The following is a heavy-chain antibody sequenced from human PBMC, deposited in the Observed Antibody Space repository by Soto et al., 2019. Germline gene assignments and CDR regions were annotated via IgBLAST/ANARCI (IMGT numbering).Heavy chain of an antibody. D-gene: IGHD6-13*01. Sequence: PEGSLRLSCAASGFTFSSYGMHWVRQVPGKGLEWVAVISYDGSNKYYADSVKGRFTISRDNSKNTLYLQMNSLRAEDTAVYYCAKGTGYSSSWYDYWGQGTLVTVSS. J-gene: IGHJ4*02. CDR1: GFTFSSYG. V-gene: IGHV3-30*18. CDR2: ISYDGSNK. CDR3: AKGTGYSSSWYDY.